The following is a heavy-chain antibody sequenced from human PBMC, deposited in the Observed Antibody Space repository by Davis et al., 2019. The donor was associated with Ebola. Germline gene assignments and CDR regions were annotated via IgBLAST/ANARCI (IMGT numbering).Heavy chain of an antibody. CDR2: ISNSGSTI. CDR3: ARDDYGSSSPYYYYYYGMDV. CDR1: GFTFSDYY. J-gene: IGHJ6*04. V-gene: IGHV3-11*01. Sequence: GESLKISCAASGFTFSDYYMSWIRQAPGKGLEWVSYISNSGSTIYYTDSVKGRFTISRDNAKNSLYLQMNSLRAEDTAVYYCARDDYGSSSPYYYYYYGMDVWGKGTTVTVSS. D-gene: IGHD6-6*01.